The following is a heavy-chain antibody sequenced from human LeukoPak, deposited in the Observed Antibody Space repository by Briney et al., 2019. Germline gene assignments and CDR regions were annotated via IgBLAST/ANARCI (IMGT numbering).Heavy chain of an antibody. CDR2: ISGSGGST. V-gene: IGHV3-23*01. D-gene: IGHD6-13*01. CDR3: ARGPYSSNWYVDY. CDR1: GFTFSSYA. J-gene: IGHJ4*02. Sequence: HSGGSLRLSCAASGFTFSSYAMSWVRQAPGKGLEWVSAISGSGGSTFYADSVKGRFTISRDSAKNSLYLQMNSLRAEDTAVYYCARGPYSSNWYVDYWGQGTLVTVAS.